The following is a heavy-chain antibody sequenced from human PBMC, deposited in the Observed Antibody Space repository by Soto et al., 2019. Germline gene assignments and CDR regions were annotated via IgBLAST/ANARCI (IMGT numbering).Heavy chain of an antibody. CDR2: IYYSENK. Sequence: LXTLCLTCTVSGDSISSDFWGWIRQPPVKGLEWIGYIYYSENKNYNPSLKSRVTISLDMSKNQFSPTLTSVTAADTAVYSCVRDRDDAFDVWGQGTMVTVSS. J-gene: IGHJ3*01. V-gene: IGHV4-59*01. CDR3: VRDRDDAFDV. CDR1: GDSISSDF.